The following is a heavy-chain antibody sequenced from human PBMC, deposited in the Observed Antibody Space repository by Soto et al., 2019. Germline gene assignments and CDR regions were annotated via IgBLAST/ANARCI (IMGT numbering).Heavy chain of an antibody. Sequence: PGGSLRLSCAASGFTFSSYGMHWVRQAPGKGLEWVAVIWYDGSNKYYADSVKGRFTISRDNSKNTLYLQMNSLRAEDTAVYYCARVGASLWVYYYYGMDVWGQGTTVTVSS. J-gene: IGHJ6*02. V-gene: IGHV3-33*01. CDR1: GFTFSSYG. CDR3: ARVGASLWVYYYYGMDV. D-gene: IGHD3-16*01. CDR2: IWYDGSNK.